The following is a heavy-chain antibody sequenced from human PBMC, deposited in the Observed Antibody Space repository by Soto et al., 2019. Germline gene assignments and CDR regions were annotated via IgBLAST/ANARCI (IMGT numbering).Heavy chain of an antibody. CDR2: INAGNGNT. CDR1: GYTFTSYA. CDR3: ARSTIFGVVIINGPLDY. J-gene: IGHJ4*02. V-gene: IGHV1-3*01. Sequence: ASVKVSCKXSGYTFTSYAMHWVRQAPGQRLEWMGWINAGNGNTKYSQKFQGRVTITRDTSASTAYMELSSLRSEDTAVYYCARSTIFGVVIINGPLDYWGQGTLVTVSS. D-gene: IGHD3-3*01.